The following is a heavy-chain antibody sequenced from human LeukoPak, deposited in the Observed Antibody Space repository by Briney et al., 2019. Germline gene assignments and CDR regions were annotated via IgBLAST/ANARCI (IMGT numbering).Heavy chain of an antibody. V-gene: IGHV3-23*01. J-gene: IGHJ6*03. Sequence: GGSLRLSCAASGFTFSSYAMSWVRQAPGKGLEWVSGISGTGGSTNYADSVKGRFTISRDISKNTLYLQMNSLRAEDTAVYYCASVNYYDSSGYYLGYYYYYMDVWGKGTTVTVSS. CDR2: ISGTGGST. D-gene: IGHD3-22*01. CDR3: ASVNYYDSSGYYLGYYYYYMDV. CDR1: GFTFSSYA.